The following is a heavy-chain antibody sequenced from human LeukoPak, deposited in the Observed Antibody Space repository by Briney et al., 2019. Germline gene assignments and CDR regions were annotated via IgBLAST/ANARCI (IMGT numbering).Heavy chain of an antibody. V-gene: IGHV4-59*01. CDR2: IYYTGST. CDR1: GGSIRSYY. Sequence: PSETLSLTCSVSGGSIRSYYWSWLRQPPGKGLEGIGYIYYTGSTNYNPSLERRVTVSIDTSKNQFSLKLRSVTAADTGVSYCVPQNRYCSGASCYYYFDYWGQGTLVTVSS. D-gene: IGHD2-15*01. CDR3: VPQNRYCSGASCYYYFDY. J-gene: IGHJ4*02.